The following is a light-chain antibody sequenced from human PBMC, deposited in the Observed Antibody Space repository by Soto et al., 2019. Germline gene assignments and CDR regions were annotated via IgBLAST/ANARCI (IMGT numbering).Light chain of an antibody. CDR1: SSDVGAYDY. CDR3: SSFAGSNDFPYV. J-gene: IGLJ1*01. V-gene: IGLV2-8*01. CDR2: EIN. Sequence: SVLTQPPSASGSPGQSVTISCTGTSSDVGAYDYVSWYQQHPGKAPKLMIYEINKRPSGVPDRFSGSKSGNMASLTVSGLQAEDEADYYCSSFAGSNDFPYVFGTGTKV.